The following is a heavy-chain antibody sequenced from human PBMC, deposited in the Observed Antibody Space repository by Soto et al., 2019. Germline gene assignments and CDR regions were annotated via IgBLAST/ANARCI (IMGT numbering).Heavy chain of an antibody. Sequence: RESLKNSCKGSGYSFTRHWISWVRQMPGKSLGWVGRIDPSDSYTHYSPSFQGHVTISADKSISTAYLQWSSLKASDTAMYYCARQGLGEGIVVVHDPPYYYYGMDVWGQGITVTV. V-gene: IGHV5-10-1*01. CDR2: IDPSDSYT. D-gene: IGHD3-22*01. J-gene: IGHJ6*02. CDR3: ARQGLGEGIVVVHDPPYYYYGMDV. CDR1: GYSFTRHW.